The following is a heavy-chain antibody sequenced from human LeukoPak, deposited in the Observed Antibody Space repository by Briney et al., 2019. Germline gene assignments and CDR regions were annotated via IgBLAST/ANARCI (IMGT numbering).Heavy chain of an antibody. CDR1: GFTFDDYA. CDR2: INSDGSST. CDR3: ASETPEYYYGSGSYYYYYYGMDV. J-gene: IGHJ6*02. Sequence: GGSLRLSCAASGFTFDDYAMHWVRQAPGKGLEWVSGINSDGSSTSYADSVKGRFAISRDNAKNTLYLQMNSLRAEDTAVYYCASETPEYYYGSGSYYYYYYGMDVWGQGTTVTVSS. D-gene: IGHD3-10*01. V-gene: IGHV3-74*01.